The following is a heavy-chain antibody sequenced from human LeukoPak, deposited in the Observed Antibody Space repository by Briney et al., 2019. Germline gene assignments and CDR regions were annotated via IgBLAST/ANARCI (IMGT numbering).Heavy chain of an antibody. CDR2: IYYSGST. Sequence: TSSETLSLTCTASGGSISSYYWSWIRQPPGKGLEWIGYIYYSGSTDYNPSLKSRVTISVDTSKNQFSLKLSSVTTADTAVYFCARSYDSRAYFYYGVDVWGQGTTVTVSS. CDR1: GGSISSYY. V-gene: IGHV4-59*01. CDR3: ARSYDSRAYFYYGVDV. J-gene: IGHJ6*02. D-gene: IGHD3-22*01.